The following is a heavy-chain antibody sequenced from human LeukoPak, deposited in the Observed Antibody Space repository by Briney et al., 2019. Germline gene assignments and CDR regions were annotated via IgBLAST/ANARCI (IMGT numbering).Heavy chain of an antibody. CDR3: ARGPKVPRGYSYAPLDY. V-gene: IGHV3-30*03. CDR2: ISYDGSNK. CDR1: GFTFSSYG. Sequence: GGSLRLSCAASGFTFSSYGMHWVRQAPGKGLEWVAVISYDGSNKYYADSVKGRFTISRDNSKNTLYLQMNSLRAEDTAVYYCARGPKVPRGYSYAPLDYWGQGTLVTVSS. D-gene: IGHD5-18*01. J-gene: IGHJ4*02.